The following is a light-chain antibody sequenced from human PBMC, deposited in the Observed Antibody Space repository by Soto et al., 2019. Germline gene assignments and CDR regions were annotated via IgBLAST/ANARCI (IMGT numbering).Light chain of an antibody. J-gene: IGKJ2*01. Sequence: DIVMSQSPDSLTVSLGERATINCKSSQSVLYSSNNKNYLAWYQQKPGQPPKLLIYWASTRQSGVPDRFSGSGSGTDFTLTISSLQAEDVAVYYGHEYYSSPYTFCQGTKLDFK. CDR2: WAS. CDR3: HEYYSSPYT. CDR1: QSVLYSSNNKNY. V-gene: IGKV4-1*01.